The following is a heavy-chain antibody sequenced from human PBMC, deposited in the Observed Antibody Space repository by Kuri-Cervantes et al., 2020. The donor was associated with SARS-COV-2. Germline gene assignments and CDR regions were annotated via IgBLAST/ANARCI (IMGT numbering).Heavy chain of an antibody. V-gene: IGHV3-74*01. D-gene: IGHD6-6*01. Sequence: GGPLRLSCAVSGFSLNTYWVHWVRQVPGEGLVGVSRITEDGRITDYADSVRGRFTIYRDNAKNTLYLQMNSLRTEDTAVYFCARDVAGRSSLWGQGTRVTVSS. CDR2: ITEDGRIT. CDR1: GFSLNTYW. CDR3: ARDVAGRSSL. J-gene: IGHJ3*01.